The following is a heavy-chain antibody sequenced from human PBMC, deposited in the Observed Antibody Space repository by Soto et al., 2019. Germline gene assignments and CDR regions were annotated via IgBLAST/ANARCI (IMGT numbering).Heavy chain of an antibody. D-gene: IGHD3-22*01. Sequence: SQTLSLTCAISGDSVSSNSAAWNWIRQSPSRGLEWLGRTYYRSKWYNDYAVSVKSRITINPDTSKNQFSLQLNSVTPEDTAVYYCARSVDDSSGYYSAGAFDIWAQGTMVTVSS. V-gene: IGHV6-1*01. J-gene: IGHJ3*02. CDR1: GDSVSSNSAA. CDR3: ARSVDDSSGYYSAGAFDI. CDR2: TYYRSKWYN.